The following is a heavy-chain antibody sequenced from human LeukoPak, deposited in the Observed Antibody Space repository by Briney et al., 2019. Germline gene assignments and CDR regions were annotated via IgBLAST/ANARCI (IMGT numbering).Heavy chain of an antibody. V-gene: IGHV3-48*03. CDR3: AKGPAMVRGTFDP. Sequence: GGSLRLSCAASGFTFSSYEMNWVRQAPGKGLEWVSYISSSGSTIYYADSVKGRFTISRDNAKNTLYLQMNSLRTEETAVYYCAKGPAMVRGTFDPWGQGTLVTVSS. CDR1: GFTFSSYE. D-gene: IGHD3-10*01. CDR2: ISSSGSTI. J-gene: IGHJ5*02.